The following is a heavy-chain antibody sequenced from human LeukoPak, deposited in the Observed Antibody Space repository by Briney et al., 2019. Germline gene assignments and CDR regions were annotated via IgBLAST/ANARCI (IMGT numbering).Heavy chain of an antibody. V-gene: IGHV4-30-2*01. J-gene: IGHJ4*02. D-gene: IGHD3-22*01. CDR2: IYHSGST. CDR3: AREKDSSGYIDY. Sequence: PSETLSLTCAVSGGSISSGGYSWSWTRQPPGKGLEWIGYIYHSGSTYYNPSLKSRVTISVDRSKNQFSLKLSSVTAADTAVYYCAREKDSSGYIDYWGQGTLVTVSS. CDR1: GGSISSGGYS.